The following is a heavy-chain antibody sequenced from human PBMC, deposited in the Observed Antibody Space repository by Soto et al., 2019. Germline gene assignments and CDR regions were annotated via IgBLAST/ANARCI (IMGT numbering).Heavy chain of an antibody. CDR3: AVGGGGTRY. CDR2: INPGDGYT. J-gene: IGHJ4*02. V-gene: IGHV1-3*01. D-gene: IGHD2-15*01. Sequence: QVQLVQSGAEVKKPGASVKVSCKASGYTFSSFAIHWVRQAPGQGLEWMAWINPGDGYTRLLQKFQGRVTIIRDTSATTAFMELNSLTSEDTAVYYCAVGGGGTRYWGQGTLVTVSS. CDR1: GYTFSSFA.